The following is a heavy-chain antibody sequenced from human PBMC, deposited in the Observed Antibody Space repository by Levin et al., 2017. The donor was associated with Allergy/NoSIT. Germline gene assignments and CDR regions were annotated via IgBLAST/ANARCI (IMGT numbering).Heavy chain of an antibody. J-gene: IGHJ4*02. Sequence: SQTLSLTCAVYGGSFSGSYWSWIRQPPGKGLEWIGEINHSGSTNYNPSLKSRVTISVDTSKNQFSLKLSSVTAADTAVYYCARKGDLLRYFDWLSPYFDYWGQGTLVTVSS. CDR1: GGSFSGSY. CDR2: INHSGST. D-gene: IGHD3-9*01. V-gene: IGHV4-34*01. CDR3: ARKGDLLRYFDWLSPYFDY.